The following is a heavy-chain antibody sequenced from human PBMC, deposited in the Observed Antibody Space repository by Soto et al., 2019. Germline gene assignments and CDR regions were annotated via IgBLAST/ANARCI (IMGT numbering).Heavy chain of an antibody. J-gene: IGHJ4*02. V-gene: IGHV3-66*01. Sequence: EVQLMESGGGLAQPGGSLRLSCAASGFTVSSNFMNWVRQAPGKGLEWLSVIFPGGSTYYADSMKGRFTISRDISKNPVFLQMNRLRAEDTAVYFCARRALTRAVVDCWGQGTLVTVFS. CDR3: ARRALTRAVVDC. CDR2: IFPGGST. CDR1: GFTVSSNF.